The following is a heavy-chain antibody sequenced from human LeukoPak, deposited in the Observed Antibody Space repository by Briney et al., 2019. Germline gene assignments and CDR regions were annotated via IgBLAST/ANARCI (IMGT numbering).Heavy chain of an antibody. CDR3: VREYYDFWSGYPNWFDP. CDR1: GYTFTGYY. J-gene: IGHJ5*02. CDR2: INPNSGGT. Sequence: GASVKVSCKASGYTFTGYYMHWVRQAPGQGLEWMGRINPNSGGTNYAQKFQGRVTMTRDTSISTAYMELSRLRSDDTAVYYCVREYYDFWSGYPNWFDPWGQGTLVTVSS. D-gene: IGHD3-3*01. V-gene: IGHV1-2*06.